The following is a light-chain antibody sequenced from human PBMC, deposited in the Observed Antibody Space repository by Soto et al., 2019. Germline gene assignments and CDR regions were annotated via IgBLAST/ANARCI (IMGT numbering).Light chain of an antibody. Sequence: EIVLTQSPGTLSLSPRERATLSCRASQSVSSSYLAWYQQKPGQAPRLLIYGASSRATGIPDRFSGSGSGTDFTLTISRLEPEDFAVYYCQQYGSSPPVTFGGGTKVDIK. CDR2: GAS. CDR3: QQYGSSPPVT. V-gene: IGKV3-20*01. J-gene: IGKJ4*01. CDR1: QSVSSSY.